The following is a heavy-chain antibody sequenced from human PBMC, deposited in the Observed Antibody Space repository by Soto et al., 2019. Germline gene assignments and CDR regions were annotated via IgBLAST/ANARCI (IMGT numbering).Heavy chain of an antibody. V-gene: IGHV4-59*01. Sequence: SSETLSLTCTVSGGSISSYYWSWIRQPPGKGLEWIGYIYYSGSTNYNPSLKSRVTISVDTSKNQFSLKLSSVTAADTAVYYCARVTPLYYYDSSGSQGAFDIWGQGTMVTVSS. CDR3: ARVTPLYYYDSSGSQGAFDI. CDR2: IYYSGST. CDR1: GGSISSYY. D-gene: IGHD3-22*01. J-gene: IGHJ3*02.